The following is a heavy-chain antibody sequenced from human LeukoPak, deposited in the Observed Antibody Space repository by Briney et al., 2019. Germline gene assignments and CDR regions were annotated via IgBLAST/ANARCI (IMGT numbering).Heavy chain of an antibody. D-gene: IGHD3-22*01. V-gene: IGHV3-21*04. CDR1: GFTFSSYS. J-gene: IGHJ4*02. CDR3: AKSRARREGSSGSIDY. Sequence: GGSLRLSCAASGFTFSSYSMNWVRQAPGKGLEWVSSISSSSSYIYYADSVKGRFTISRDNAKNSLYLQMNSLRADDTAVYYCAKSRARREGSSGSIDYWGQGTLVTVSS. CDR2: ISSSSSYI.